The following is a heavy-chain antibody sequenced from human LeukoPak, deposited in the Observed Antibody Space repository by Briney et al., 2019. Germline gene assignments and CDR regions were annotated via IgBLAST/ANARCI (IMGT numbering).Heavy chain of an antibody. J-gene: IGHJ4*02. D-gene: IGHD1-26*01. CDR1: GGTFSSYA. CDR2: ISPYNGNT. Sequence: ASVKVSCKASGGTFSSYAISWVRQATGQGLEWMGWISPYNGNTKYLQKFQGRVTMTTDTSTSTASMEVRSLRSDDTAVYYCAREESIGRYQFLHEYWGQGTLVTVSS. CDR3: AREESIGRYQFLHEY. V-gene: IGHV1-18*01.